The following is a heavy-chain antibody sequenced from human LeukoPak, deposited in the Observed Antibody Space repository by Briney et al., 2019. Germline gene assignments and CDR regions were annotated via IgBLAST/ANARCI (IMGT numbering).Heavy chain of an antibody. CDR1: GGSISSYY. V-gene: IGHV4-4*09. CDR2: IYTSGST. J-gene: IGHJ4*02. Sequence: SETLSLTCTVSGGSISSYYWSWIRQPPGKGLEWIGYIYTSGSTNYNPSLKSRRTITVETSKNQLSLKMSSVTAADTAVYYCAGGLLWFGELSPHFDYWGQGTLVTVSS. D-gene: IGHD3-10*01. CDR3: AGGLLWFGELSPHFDY.